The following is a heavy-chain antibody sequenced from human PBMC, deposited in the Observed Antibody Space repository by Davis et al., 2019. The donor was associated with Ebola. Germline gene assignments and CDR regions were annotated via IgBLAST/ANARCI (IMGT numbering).Heavy chain of an antibody. CDR2: ISSDTNNK. CDR1: GFTFSDYG. Sequence: GESLKISCVTSGFTFSDYGMHWVRQSPGKGLEWVAVISSDTNNKLYADSVKGRFTISRDNSNNTLFLQVNSLRIEDTAVYYCAGYSYYYDSSGSPFDYWGQGTLVTVSS. V-gene: IGHV3-30*03. J-gene: IGHJ4*02. CDR3: AGYSYYYDSSGSPFDY. D-gene: IGHD3-22*01.